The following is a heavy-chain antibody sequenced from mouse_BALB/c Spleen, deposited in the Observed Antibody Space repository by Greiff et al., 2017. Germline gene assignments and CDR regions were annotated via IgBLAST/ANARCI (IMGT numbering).Heavy chain of an antibody. D-gene: IGHD1-1*01. J-gene: IGHJ1*01. Sequence: VKVVESGPGLVAPSQSLSITCTVSGFSLTSYDISWIRQPPGKGLEWLGVIWTGGGTNYNSAFMSRLSISKDNSKSQVFLKMNSLQTDDTAIYYCVREQHYDCYFEVWGAGTTVTASP. CDR3: VREQHYDCYFEV. V-gene: IGHV2-9-2*01. CDR1: GFSLTSYD. CDR2: IWTGGGT.